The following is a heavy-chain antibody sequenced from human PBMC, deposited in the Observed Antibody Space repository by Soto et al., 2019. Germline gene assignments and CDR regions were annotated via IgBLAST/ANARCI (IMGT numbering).Heavy chain of an antibody. CDR2: IKHNGSEI. D-gene: IGHD1-26*01. Sequence: PWGTLRLSCAVSGFSFGASCMAWVRQAPGKGLEWVADIKHNGSEINYVDSVKGRVTISRDNAKHSLYLQMDSLSAADTAVYSCGTGPYCGHIDYWERGTMVSVSS. V-gene: IGHV3-7*01. J-gene: IGHJ4*02. CDR3: GTGPYCGHIDY. CDR1: GFSFGASC.